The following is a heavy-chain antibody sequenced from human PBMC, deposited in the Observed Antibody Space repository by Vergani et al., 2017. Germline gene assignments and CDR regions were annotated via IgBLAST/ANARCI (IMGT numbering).Heavy chain of an antibody. CDR3: ARVFVRGRAAAGSAAFDP. Sequence: QVQLQQWGPGLVKPSQTLSLTCTVSGGSISSGSYYWSWIRQPAGKGLEWIGRIYTSGSTNYNPSLKSRVTISVDTSKNQFSLKLSSVTAADTAVYYCARVFVRGRAAAGSAAFDPWGQGTLVTVSS. D-gene: IGHD6-13*01. CDR1: GGSISSGSYY. CDR2: IYTSGST. V-gene: IGHV4-61*02. J-gene: IGHJ5*02.